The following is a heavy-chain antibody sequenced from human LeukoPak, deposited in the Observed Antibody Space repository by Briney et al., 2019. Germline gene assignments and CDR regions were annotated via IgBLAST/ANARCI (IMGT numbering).Heavy chain of an antibody. D-gene: IGHD5-18*01. J-gene: IGHJ4*02. V-gene: IGHV3-48*01. Sequence: QAGGSLRLSCSASGFSFSYYNINAVRQAPGKGLEWVSYISSTSTSIYYADSVMGRFSISRDKNSLYLQMNSLRADDTAVYYCATYPGYTYEVEPLRPSRGYWGQGTLVTVSS. CDR1: GFSFSYYN. CDR2: ISSTSTSI. CDR3: ATYPGYTYEVEPLRPSRGY.